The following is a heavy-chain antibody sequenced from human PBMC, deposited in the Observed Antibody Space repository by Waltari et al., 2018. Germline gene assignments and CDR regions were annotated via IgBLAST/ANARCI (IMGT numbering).Heavy chain of an antibody. V-gene: IGHV3-23*01. Sequence: QLLESGGGLVQPGRSLRLSCVASGFTFSRYSMTWVRQAPGRGLEWVAVINDDNYSTQYANSVKGRFTISRDNSKNTLFLQMNSLKGEDMALYYCAKGDWLDFWGQGTLVTVSS. J-gene: IGHJ4*02. CDR2: INDDNYST. D-gene: IGHD3-9*01. CDR3: AKGDWLDF. CDR1: GFTFSRYS.